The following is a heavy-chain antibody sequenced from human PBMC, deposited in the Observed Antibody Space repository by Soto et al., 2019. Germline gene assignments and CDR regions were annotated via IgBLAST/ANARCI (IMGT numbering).Heavy chain of an antibody. Sequence: GGSLRLSCAASGFTFSSYGMHWVRQAPGKGLEWVAVISYDGSNKYYADSVKGRFTISRDNSKNTLYLQMNSLRAEDTAVYYCATLTGGSYYSIPWYFDLWGRGTLVTVSS. CDR3: ATLTGGSYYSIPWYFDL. CDR1: GFTFSSYG. V-gene: IGHV3-30*03. CDR2: ISYDGSNK. D-gene: IGHD1-26*01. J-gene: IGHJ2*01.